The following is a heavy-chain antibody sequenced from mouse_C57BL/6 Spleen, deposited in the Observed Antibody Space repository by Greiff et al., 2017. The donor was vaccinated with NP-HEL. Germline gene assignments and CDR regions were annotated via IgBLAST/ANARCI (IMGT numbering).Heavy chain of an antibody. CDR3: ARGLITTVVGGNY. V-gene: IGHV5-9*01. D-gene: IGHD1-1*01. J-gene: IGHJ2*01. Sequence: DVMLVESGGGLVKPGGSLKLSCAASGFTFSSYTMSWVRQTPEKRLEWVATISGGGGNTYYPDSVKGRFTISRDNAKNTLYLQMSSLRSEATALYYFARGLITTVVGGNYWGQGTTLTVSS. CDR2: ISGGGGNT. CDR1: GFTFSSYT.